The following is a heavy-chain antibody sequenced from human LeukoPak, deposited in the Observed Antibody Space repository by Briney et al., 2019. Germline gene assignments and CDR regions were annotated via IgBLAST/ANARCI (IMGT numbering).Heavy chain of an antibody. D-gene: IGHD3-10*01. V-gene: IGHV3-30*02. J-gene: IGHJ6*02. CDR1: GFTFTSFG. CDR3: ARIFALYGSGVMDV. Sequence: GGSLRLSCAASGFTFTSFGMHWVRQAPGKGLEWVAFIRNDGDVIYYADSVKGRFTISRDNAKNSLYLQMNSLRVEDTAVYYCARIFALYGSGVMDVWGQGTTVTVSS. CDR2: IRNDGDVI.